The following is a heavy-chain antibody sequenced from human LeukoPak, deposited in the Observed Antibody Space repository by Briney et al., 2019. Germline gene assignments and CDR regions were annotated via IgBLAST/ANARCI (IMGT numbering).Heavy chain of an antibody. J-gene: IGHJ4*02. CDR2: MNPNSGNT. CDR3: ASLVVVSAAGTSIDY. Sequence: GASVKVSCKASGYTFTSYDINWVRQATGQGLEWMGWMNPNSGNTGYAQKFQGRVTMTRNTSISTAYMELSSLRSEDTAVYYCASLVVVSAAGTSIDYWGQGTLVTVSS. V-gene: IGHV1-8*01. CDR1: GYTFTSYD. D-gene: IGHD6-13*01.